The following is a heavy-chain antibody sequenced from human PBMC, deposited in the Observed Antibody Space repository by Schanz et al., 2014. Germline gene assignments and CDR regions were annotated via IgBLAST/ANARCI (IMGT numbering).Heavy chain of an antibody. J-gene: IGHJ1*01. CDR3: ASGVHVSSLQKGLQF. CDR1: GFSFSSYS. CDR2: IATSSSTR. Sequence: EVRLVESGGGLVQPGESLRLSCSASGFSFSSYSMNWVRQVPGKGLEWLSYIATSSSTRHYADSVKGRVTISRDNAKNSVSLQMRRLRVEDTAVYYCASGVHVSSLQKGLQFWGRGTLVIVSS. V-gene: IGHV3-48*01. D-gene: IGHD3-10*01.